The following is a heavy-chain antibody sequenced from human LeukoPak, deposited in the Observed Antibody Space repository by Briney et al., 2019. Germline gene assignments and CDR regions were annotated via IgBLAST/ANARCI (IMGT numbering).Heavy chain of an antibody. CDR1: GFRFNNFA. Sequence: GGSLRLSCAASGFRFNNFAMSWVRQAPGKGLEWVSAISGGGSTIFYADSVKGRFTVSRDNSGNTLFLQMHSLRAEDTAQYYCAKAAMDTTYFDSWGQGTLVTVSS. CDR3: AKAAMDTTYFDS. D-gene: IGHD5-18*01. CDR2: ISGGGSTI. V-gene: IGHV3-23*01. J-gene: IGHJ4*02.